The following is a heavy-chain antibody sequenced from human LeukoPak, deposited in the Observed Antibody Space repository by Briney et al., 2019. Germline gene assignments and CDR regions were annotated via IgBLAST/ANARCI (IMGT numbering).Heavy chain of an antibody. CDR2: IYNTGST. CDR1: GGSISRYY. V-gene: IGHV4-59*01. J-gene: IGHJ6*03. Sequence: SETLSLTCTVSGGSISRYYWSWIRQPPGKGLEWIGYIYNTGSTNYNPSLKSRVIISVDTSKNQFSLKLASVTAADTAMYYCARGSDDYYYYYYMDVWGKGTTVTVSS. CDR3: ARGSDDYYYYYYMDV.